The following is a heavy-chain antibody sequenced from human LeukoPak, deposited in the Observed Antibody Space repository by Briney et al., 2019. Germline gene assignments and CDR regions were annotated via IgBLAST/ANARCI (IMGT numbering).Heavy chain of an antibody. CDR1: GGSISSYC. J-gene: IGHJ4*02. V-gene: IGHV4-59*01. CDR2: IYYSGGT. CDR3: ARGPHCGGDCYPLDY. D-gene: IGHD2-21*02. Sequence: SETLSLTCTVSGGSISSYCWSWIRQPPGKGLEWIGYIYYSGGTNYNPSLKSRVTISVDTSKNQFSLKLSSVTAADTAVYYCARGPHCGGDCYPLDYWGQGTLVTVSS.